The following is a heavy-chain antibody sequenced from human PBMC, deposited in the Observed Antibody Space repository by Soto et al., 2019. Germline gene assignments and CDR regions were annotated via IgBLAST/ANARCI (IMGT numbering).Heavy chain of an antibody. Sequence: SETLSLTCAVSGGSISSSNWWSWVRQPPGKGLEWIGYIYYSGSTNYNPSLKSRVTISVDTSKNQFSLKLSSVTAADTAVYYCASHGDVQSPRGAFDIWGQGTMVPVSS. CDR2: IYYSGST. D-gene: IGHD4-4*01. CDR1: GGSISSSNW. CDR3: ASHGDVQSPRGAFDI. V-gene: IGHV4-4*02. J-gene: IGHJ3*02.